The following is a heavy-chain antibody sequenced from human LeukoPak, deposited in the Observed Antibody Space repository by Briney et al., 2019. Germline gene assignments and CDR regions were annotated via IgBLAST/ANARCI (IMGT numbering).Heavy chain of an antibody. CDR2: IYYFGNA. CDR1: GGSITTRRYY. D-gene: IGHD3-10*01. Sequence: SETLSLTCSVSGGSITTRRYYWGWIRQSPEKGLEWIGSIYYFGNAYYRPSLGSRATISIDASKNQISLRLTSVTATDTAVYYCATRAEGSYFEYWGQGTLVTVSS. CDR3: ATRAEGSYFEY. J-gene: IGHJ4*02. V-gene: IGHV4-39*01.